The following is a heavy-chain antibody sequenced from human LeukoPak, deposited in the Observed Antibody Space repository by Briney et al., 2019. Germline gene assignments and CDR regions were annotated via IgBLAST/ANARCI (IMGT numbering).Heavy chain of an antibody. V-gene: IGHV3-21*01. D-gene: IGHD3-3*01. CDR1: GFTFSSYW. J-gene: IGHJ6*04. CDR2: ISSSSTYT. CDR3: ATDTLRFRMDV. Sequence: PWGSLRLSCAASGFTFSSYWMSWVRQVPGKGLEWVSSISSSSTYTYYADSVKGRFTISRDNAKNSLFLQMNSLRDDDTGVYFCATDTLRFRMDVWGKGTTVIVSS.